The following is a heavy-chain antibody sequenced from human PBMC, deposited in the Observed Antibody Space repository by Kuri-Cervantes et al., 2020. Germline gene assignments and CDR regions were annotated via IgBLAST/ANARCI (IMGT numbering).Heavy chain of an antibody. CDR2: ISYDGSNK. CDR1: GFTVSSYA. V-gene: IGHV3-30-3*01. D-gene: IGHD1-26*01. J-gene: IGHJ6*02. CDR3: ARDHGHSGSYYDYYYGMDV. Sequence: GESLKISCAASGFTVSSYAMHWVRQAPGKGLEWVAVISYDGSNKYYADSVKGRFTISRDNAKNSLYLQMNSLRDEDTAVYYCARDHGHSGSYYDYYYGMDVWGQGTTVTVSS.